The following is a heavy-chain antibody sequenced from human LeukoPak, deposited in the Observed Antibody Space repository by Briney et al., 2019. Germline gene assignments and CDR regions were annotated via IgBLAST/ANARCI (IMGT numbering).Heavy chain of an antibody. Sequence: ASVKVSCKASGYTFIDYYVQWLRQSPGQGPEWMGWINPKSGAAMYAQNFQGRVTMTKDTPISTAYMELRSLKSDDTAVYYCARDFGDYHDSSGYSGLDYWGQGSLVTVSS. CDR1: GYTFIDYY. D-gene: IGHD3-22*01. J-gene: IGHJ4*02. V-gene: IGHV1-2*02. CDR2: INPKSGAA. CDR3: ARDFGDYHDSSGYSGLDY.